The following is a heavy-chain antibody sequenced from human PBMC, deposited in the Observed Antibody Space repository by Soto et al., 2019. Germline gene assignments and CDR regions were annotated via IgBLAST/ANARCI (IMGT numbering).Heavy chain of an antibody. Sequence: EVQLVESGGGLVQPGGSLRLYCAASGFTFSRHWMHWVRQAPGKGLVWVSRINSDGSSTTYAESVKGRFTISRDNAKNTLWLQRSSLRAEDTAVYYCARGMDYGGRSWFDPWGQGTLVTVSS. D-gene: IGHD4-17*01. J-gene: IGHJ5*02. CDR3: ARGMDYGGRSWFDP. V-gene: IGHV3-74*01. CDR2: INSDGSST. CDR1: GFTFSRHW.